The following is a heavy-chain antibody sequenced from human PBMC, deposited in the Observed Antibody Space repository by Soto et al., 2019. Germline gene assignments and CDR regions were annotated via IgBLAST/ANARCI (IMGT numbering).Heavy chain of an antibody. D-gene: IGHD3-10*01. CDR2: IRNKANTYTT. J-gene: IGHJ5*01. CDR3: GTEPSFRENWF. Sequence: GRSLRLSCAASGFTFSDHYMGWVRQAPGKGLEWVGRIRNKANTYTTEYAASVEGRFTISRDDSKNSLYLQMNSLKAEDTARSAAGTEPSFRENWF. CDR1: GFTFSDHY. V-gene: IGHV3-72*01.